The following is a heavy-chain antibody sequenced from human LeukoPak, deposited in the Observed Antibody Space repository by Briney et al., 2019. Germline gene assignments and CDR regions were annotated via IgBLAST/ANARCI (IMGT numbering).Heavy chain of an antibody. V-gene: IGHV3-23*01. D-gene: IGHD3-10*01. J-gene: IGHJ4*02. Sequence: GGSLRLSCAASGFTFRTYAMSWVRQAPGKGLEWVSGISDSGDGTYYAESVKGRFTISRDNSKNTLYLQMNSLRAEDTAVYYCARNLWFGDFDYWGQGTLVTVSS. CDR1: GFTFRTYA. CDR3: ARNLWFGDFDY. CDR2: ISDSGDGT.